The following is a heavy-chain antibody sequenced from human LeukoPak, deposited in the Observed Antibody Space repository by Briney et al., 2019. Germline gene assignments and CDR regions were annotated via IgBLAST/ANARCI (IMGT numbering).Heavy chain of an antibody. V-gene: IGHV1-2*02. D-gene: IGHD3-22*01. CDR1: GYTFSDYY. CDR2: INPNSGGT. CDR3: AVNRFNYYDSSGSLNF. J-gene: IGHJ4*02. Sequence: ASVKVSCKASGYTFSDYYIHWVRQAPGQGLEWMGWINPNSGGTNYAQKFQGRVTMTRDTSISTGYMELSGLRSDDTAMYYCAVNRFNYYDSSGSLNFWGQGTLVTVSS.